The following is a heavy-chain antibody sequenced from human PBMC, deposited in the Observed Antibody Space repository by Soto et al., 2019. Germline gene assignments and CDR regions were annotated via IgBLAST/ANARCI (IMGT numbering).Heavy chain of an antibody. D-gene: IGHD6-6*01. CDR2: INPDNGNT. CDR3: ARGIATGQLGT. Sequence: ASVKVSCKASGYTFTRYTMNWVRQAPGQRLEWMGWINPDNGNTKSSQKFQDRVIITRDTSASTAYMDLSSLRSEDTAAYYCARGIATGQLGTWGQGTLVTVSS. J-gene: IGHJ5*02. V-gene: IGHV1-3*01. CDR1: GYTFTRYT.